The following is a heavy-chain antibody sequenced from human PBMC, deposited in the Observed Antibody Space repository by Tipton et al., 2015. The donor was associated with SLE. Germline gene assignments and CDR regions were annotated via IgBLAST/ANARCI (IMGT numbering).Heavy chain of an antibody. J-gene: IGHJ3*02. Sequence: TLSLTCAVSGYSITSSYYWGWIRQPPGKGLESIGRIYHTGSTYYNPSLKSRVTISVDTSKNQFSLKLSPVTAADTAVYYCARDRHSSSWGDAFDIWGQGTMVTVSS. D-gene: IGHD6-13*01. CDR3: ARDRHSSSWGDAFDI. CDR2: IYHTGST. V-gene: IGHV4-38-2*02. CDR1: GYSITSSYY.